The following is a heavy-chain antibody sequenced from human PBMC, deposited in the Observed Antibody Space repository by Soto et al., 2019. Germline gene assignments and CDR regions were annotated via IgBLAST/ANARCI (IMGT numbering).Heavy chain of an antibody. CDR1: GFAFSNAW. Sequence: GGSLRLSCAASGFAFSNAWINWVRQAPGKGLEWVGRIKSKAHGGTADCAAPVRGRFAITRDDSRNMVYMQMNSLNTEDTAVYHCPTDPYTNIIVGRFDYWGHVNLVTVSS. CDR2: IKSKAHGGTA. D-gene: IGHD1-26*01. V-gene: IGHV3-15*07. J-gene: IGHJ4*01. CDR3: PTDPYTNIIVGRFDY.